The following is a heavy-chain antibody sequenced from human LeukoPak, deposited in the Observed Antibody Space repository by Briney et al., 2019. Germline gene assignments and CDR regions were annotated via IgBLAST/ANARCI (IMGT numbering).Heavy chain of an antibody. CDR1: GYTFSIYA. CDR2: INAGNGKT. V-gene: IGHV1-3*01. CDR3: ARGVWSSHNKEYFLDY. Sequence: ASVKVSCKPSGYTFSIYAMNWVRQAPGQRPEWMGWINAGNGKTKYSQRFQGRVTITRDASASTAYMELSSLRSEDTAIYYCARGVWSSHNKEYFLDYWGQGTLVTVSS. J-gene: IGHJ4*02. D-gene: IGHD2-2*01.